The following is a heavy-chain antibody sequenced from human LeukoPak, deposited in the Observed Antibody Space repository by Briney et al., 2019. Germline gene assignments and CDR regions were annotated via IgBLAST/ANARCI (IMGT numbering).Heavy chain of an antibody. J-gene: IGHJ6*02. Sequence: GGSLRLSCAASGFTFDDYAMHWVRQAPGKGLGWVSGISWNSGSIGYADSVKGRSTISRDNAKNSLYLQMNSLRAEDTALYYCAKENYYDSTGPTGYYYGMDVWGQGTTVTVSS. V-gene: IGHV3-9*01. CDR2: ISWNSGSI. D-gene: IGHD3-22*01. CDR3: AKENYYDSTGPTGYYYGMDV. CDR1: GFTFDDYA.